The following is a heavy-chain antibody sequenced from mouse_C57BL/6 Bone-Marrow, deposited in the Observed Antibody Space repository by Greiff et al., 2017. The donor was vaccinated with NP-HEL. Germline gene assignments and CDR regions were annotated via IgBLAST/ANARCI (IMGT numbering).Heavy chain of an antibody. D-gene: IGHD1-1*01. CDR2: IYPGNSDT. J-gene: IGHJ3*01. Sequence: VQLQQSGTVLARPGASVKMSCKTSGYTFTSYWMHWVKQRPGQGLEWIGAIYPGNSDTSYNQKFKGKAKLTAVTSASTAYMELSSLTNEDSAVYYCFHYYGSRSWFAYWGQGTLVTVSA. V-gene: IGHV1-5*01. CDR1: GYTFTSYW. CDR3: FHYYGSRSWFAY.